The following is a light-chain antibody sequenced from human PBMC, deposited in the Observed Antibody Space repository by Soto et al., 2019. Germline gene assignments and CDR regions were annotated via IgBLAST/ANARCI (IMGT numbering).Light chain of an antibody. V-gene: IGKV2-28*01. CDR2: LGS. J-gene: IGKJ2*01. CDR1: QSLLYSNGKNY. CDR3: VQALRTPTT. Sequence: DIVMTQSPLSLPVTPGEPASISCRSSQSLLYSNGKNYLDWYLQQPGQSPHLLIYLGSNRPSRVPGRLGGSGLGTVFTLKISSVEAEDVGVYYYVQALRTPTTFSQGTELEIK.